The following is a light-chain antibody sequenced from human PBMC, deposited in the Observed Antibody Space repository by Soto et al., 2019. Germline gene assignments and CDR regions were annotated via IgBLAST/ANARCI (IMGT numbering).Light chain of an antibody. V-gene: IGLV2-18*01. Sequence: QSVLTQPASVSGSPGQSITISCTGTSGDIGAYNYVCWYQQPPGTAPKLIMYEVNTRPSGVPDRFSGSKSGSTASLTISGPQAEYEADYYFSLYISGSNYVFGNGNKVTVL. CDR3: SLYISGSNYV. J-gene: IGLJ1*01. CDR1: SGDIGAYNY. CDR2: EVN.